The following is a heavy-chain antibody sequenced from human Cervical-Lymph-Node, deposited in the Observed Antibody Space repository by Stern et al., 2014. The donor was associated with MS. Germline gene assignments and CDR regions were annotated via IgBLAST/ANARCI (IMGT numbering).Heavy chain of an antibody. CDR3: ARALGYCSGGSCYYFDY. D-gene: IGHD2-15*01. V-gene: IGHV3-13*01. J-gene: IGHJ4*02. CDR2: IGTAGDT. Sequence: EVQLVGSGGGLVQPGGSLRLSCAASGFTFSSYDMHWVRQATGKGLEWVSAIGTAGDTYYPGSVKGRFTISRENAKNSLYLQMNSLRAGDTAVYYCARALGYCSGGSCYYFDYWGQGTLVTVSS. CDR1: GFTFSSYD.